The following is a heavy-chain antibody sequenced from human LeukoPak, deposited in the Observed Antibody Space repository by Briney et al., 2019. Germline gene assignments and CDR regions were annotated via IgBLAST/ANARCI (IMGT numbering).Heavy chain of an antibody. Sequence: GGSLRLSCAASGFTFINAWMTWVRQAPGKGLEWVGRIQSTTNGGTPDYATPVKGRFTISRDDSKNTLYLQMNSLKTEDTAVYYCARDPGFSGWHHTGYFDYWGQGTLVTVSS. D-gene: IGHD6-19*01. V-gene: IGHV3-15*01. CDR1: GFTFINAW. CDR2: IQSTTNGGTP. J-gene: IGHJ4*02. CDR3: ARDPGFSGWHHTGYFDY.